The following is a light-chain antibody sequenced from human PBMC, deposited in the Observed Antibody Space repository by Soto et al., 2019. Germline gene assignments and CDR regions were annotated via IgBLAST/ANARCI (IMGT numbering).Light chain of an antibody. CDR2: DAS. CDR1: QSVGSS. J-gene: IGKJ3*01. Sequence: EIVLTQSPATLSLSPGERARLYCRASQSVGSSLAWYQQKPGQAPRLLIYDASNRATVTPARFSGSGSGTDFTLTISSLEPEDFAVYFCQQRINWPLFTFGPGTKVDIK. CDR3: QQRINWPLFT. V-gene: IGKV3-11*01.